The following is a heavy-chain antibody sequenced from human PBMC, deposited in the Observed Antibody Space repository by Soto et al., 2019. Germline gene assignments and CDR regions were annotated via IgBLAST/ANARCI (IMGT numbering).Heavy chain of an antibody. Sequence: QVQLQQWGAGLLKPSETLSLTCAVYDGSLSDVYYTWTRQSPGTGLEWIGEIHPSGSTYYNPFLKTRVTLSQDTSKEQLSLHVISVTAADTGEYYCSRGNDAYKGGRTWGQGTLVTVSS. V-gene: IGHV4-34*02. D-gene: IGHD1-1*01. CDR3: SRGNDAYKGGRT. CDR1: DGSLSDVY. CDR2: IHPSGST. J-gene: IGHJ5*02.